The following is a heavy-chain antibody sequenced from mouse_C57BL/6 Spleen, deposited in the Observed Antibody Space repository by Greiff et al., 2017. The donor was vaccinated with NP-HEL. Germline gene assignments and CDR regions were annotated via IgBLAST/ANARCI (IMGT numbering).Heavy chain of an antibody. D-gene: IGHD2-3*01. CDR3: TYFDGYYFDY. J-gene: IGHJ2*01. CDR1: GFNIKDDY. V-gene: IGHV14-4*01. Sequence: EVQLQQSGAELVRPGASVKLSCTASGFNIKDDYMHWVKQRPEQGLEWIGWIDPENGDTEYASKFQGQATITADTSSNTAYLQLSSLTSEDTAVYYCTYFDGYYFDYWGQGTTLTVSS. CDR2: IDPENGDT.